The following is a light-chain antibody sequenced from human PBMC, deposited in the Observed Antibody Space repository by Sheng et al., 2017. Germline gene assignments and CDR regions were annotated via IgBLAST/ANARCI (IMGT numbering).Light chain of an antibody. CDR1: SSNIGAGYA. V-gene: IGLV1-40*01. CDR2: DNT. J-gene: IGLJ3*02. CDR3: QSYDYSLTGPV. Sequence: QSVLTQPPSVSGAPGQRITISCTGTSSNIGAGYAVHWYQQLPGTAPKLLIYDNTNRASGVPDRFSGSRSGTSASLAITGLQAEDGANYYCQSYDYSLTGPVVGGGTKLTVL.